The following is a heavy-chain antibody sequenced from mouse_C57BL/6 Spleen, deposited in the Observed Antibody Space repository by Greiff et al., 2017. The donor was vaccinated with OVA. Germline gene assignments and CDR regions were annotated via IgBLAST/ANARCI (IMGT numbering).Heavy chain of an antibody. J-gene: IGHJ2*01. V-gene: IGHV1-26*01. CDR2: INPNNGGT. CDR3: ARANWDDY. Sequence: EVQLQQSGPELVKPGAPVKISCKASGYTFTDYYMNWVKQSHGKSLEWIGDINPNNGGTSYNQKFKGKATLTVDKSSSTAYMELRSLTSEDSAVYYCARANWDDYWGQGTTLTVSS. D-gene: IGHD4-1*01. CDR1: GYTFTDYY.